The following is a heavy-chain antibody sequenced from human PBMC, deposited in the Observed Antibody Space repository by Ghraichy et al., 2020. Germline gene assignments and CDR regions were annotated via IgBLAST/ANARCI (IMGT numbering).Heavy chain of an antibody. CDR3: ARCIGAFDI. Sequence: SETLSLTCAVYGGSFSGYYWSWIRQPPGKGLEWIGEINHSGSTNYNPSLKSRVTISVDTSKNQFSLKLSSVTAADTAVYYCARCIGAFDIWGQGTMVTVSS. D-gene: IGHD2-8*01. CDR1: GGSFSGYY. CDR2: INHSGST. J-gene: IGHJ3*02. V-gene: IGHV4-34*01.